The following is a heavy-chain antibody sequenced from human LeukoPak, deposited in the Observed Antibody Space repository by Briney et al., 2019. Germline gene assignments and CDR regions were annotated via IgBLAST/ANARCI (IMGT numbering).Heavy chain of an antibody. CDR3: ARDQRGPHTY. CDR1: GFTFSSYE. CDR2: ISSSGTTR. D-gene: IGHD3-10*01. Sequence: GGSLRLSCAASGFTFSSYERNWVRQAPGKGLEWVSYISSSGTTRYYADSVKGRFTISRDNAKNSLYLQMNSLRAEDTAVYYCARDQRGPHTYWGQGTLVTVSS. J-gene: IGHJ4*02. V-gene: IGHV3-48*03.